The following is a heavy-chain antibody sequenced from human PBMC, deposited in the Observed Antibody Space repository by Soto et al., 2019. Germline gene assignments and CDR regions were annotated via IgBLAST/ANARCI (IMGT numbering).Heavy chain of an antibody. CDR2: VWYDGYVK. J-gene: IGHJ5*02. V-gene: IGHV3-33*08. CDR1: GFTFSSYG. CDR3: VREKYTSGVGAWFDP. Sequence: PGGSLRLSCAASGFTFSSYGIHWVRQAPGKGLEWVAVVWYDGYVKYYADSVKGRFTISRDNSKNTLFLQMNSLRAEDTAAYYCVREKYTSGVGAWFDPWGQGTLVTVSS. D-gene: IGHD2-8*01.